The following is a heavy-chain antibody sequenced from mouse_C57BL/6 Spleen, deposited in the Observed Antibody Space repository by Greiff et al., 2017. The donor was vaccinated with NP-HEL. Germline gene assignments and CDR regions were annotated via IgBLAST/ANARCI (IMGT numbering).Heavy chain of an antibody. D-gene: IGHD1-1*01. Sequence: QVHLQQSGAELAKPGASVKLSCKASGYTFTSYWMHWVKQRPGQGLEWIGYINPSSGYTKYNQKFKDKATLTADKSSSTAYMQLSSLTYVESAVYYCARSRGFGITTVVAHWYFEVWGTGTTVTVSS. CDR1: GYTFTSYW. V-gene: IGHV1-7*01. CDR3: ARSRGFGITTVVAHWYFEV. J-gene: IGHJ1*03. CDR2: INPSSGYT.